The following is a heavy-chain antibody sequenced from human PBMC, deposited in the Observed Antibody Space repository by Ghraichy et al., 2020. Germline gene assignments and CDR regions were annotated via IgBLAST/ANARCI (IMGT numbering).Heavy chain of an antibody. J-gene: IGHJ3*02. Sequence: SLRLSCAGSGFRFDGHAMHWVRQAPGKGLQWVAGISGNGITIYYGDPVRGRFTVSRDNAENSLYLQMNSLRVEDTALYFCARDAGMNDDALDIWGQGTMVTVSS. V-gene: IGHV3-9*01. D-gene: IGHD1-1*01. CDR3: ARDAGMNDDALDI. CDR2: ISGNGITI. CDR1: GFRFDGHA.